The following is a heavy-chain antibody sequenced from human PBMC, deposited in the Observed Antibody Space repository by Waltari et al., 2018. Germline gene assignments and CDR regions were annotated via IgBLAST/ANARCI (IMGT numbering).Heavy chain of an antibody. D-gene: IGHD3-10*01. CDR3: AKGATYYYGSGSYYKGY. J-gene: IGHJ4*02. CDR2: ISGSGGST. Sequence: EVQLLESGGGLVQPGGSLRLSCAASGFTFSSYAMSWVRQAPGKGLEWVSAISGSGGSTYYADSVKGRFTISRDNSKNTLYLQMNSLRAEDTAVYYCAKGATYYYGSGSYYKGYWGQGTLVTVSS. CDR1: GFTFSSYA. V-gene: IGHV3-23*01.